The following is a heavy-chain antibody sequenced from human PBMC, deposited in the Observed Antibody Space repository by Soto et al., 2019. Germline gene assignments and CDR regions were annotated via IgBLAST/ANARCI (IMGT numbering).Heavy chain of an antibody. J-gene: IGHJ6*02. Sequence: ASVKVSCKASGYTFTSYDINWVRQATGQGLEWMGWMNPNSGNTGYAQKFQGRVTMTRNTSISTAYMELSSLRSEDTAVYYCASGGGGGDYYYYYGMDVWGQGTTVNVSS. D-gene: IGHD2-21*02. V-gene: IGHV1-8*01. CDR2: MNPNSGNT. CDR3: ASGGGGGDYYYYYGMDV. CDR1: GYTFTSYD.